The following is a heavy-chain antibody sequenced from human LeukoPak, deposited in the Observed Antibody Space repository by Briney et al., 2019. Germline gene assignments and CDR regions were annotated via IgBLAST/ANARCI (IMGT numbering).Heavy chain of an antibody. CDR3: ARGRGDGLGYCSGGSCYDYFDY. V-gene: IGHV4-34*01. CDR2: INHSGST. J-gene: IGHJ4*02. D-gene: IGHD2-15*01. Sequence: PSETLSLTCANYGGSFSGYYWSWIRQPPGKGLEWIGEINHSGSTNYNPSLKSRVTISVDTSKNQFSLKLSSVTAADTAVYYCARGRGDGLGYCSGGSCYDYFDYWGQGTLVTVSS. CDR1: GGSFSGYY.